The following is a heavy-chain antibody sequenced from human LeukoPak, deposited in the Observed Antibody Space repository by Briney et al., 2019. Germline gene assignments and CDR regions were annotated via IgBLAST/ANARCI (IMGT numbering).Heavy chain of an antibody. D-gene: IGHD6-19*01. CDR2: INPNSGGT. CDR3: ARGASSGWYGTFFY. Sequence: ASVQVSCKASGYTFTGYYMHWVRQAPGQGLEWMGWINPNSGGTNYAQKFQGWVTMTRDTSISTAYMELSRRRSDDTAVYYCARGASSGWYGTFFYWGQGTLVTVSS. J-gene: IGHJ4*02. CDR1: GYTFTGYY. V-gene: IGHV1-2*04.